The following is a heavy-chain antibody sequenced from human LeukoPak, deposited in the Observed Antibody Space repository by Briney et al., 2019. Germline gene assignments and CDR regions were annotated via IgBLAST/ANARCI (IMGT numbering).Heavy chain of an antibody. CDR1: GNSFGDYY. CDR2: IYTSGST. V-gene: IGHV4-4*07. Sequence: SETLSLTCTVSGNSFGDYYWSWIRQPAGRGLEWIGRIYTSGSTTYNPSLKSRVTMSVDTSKSQSSLNLMSVTAADTAVYYCTRDAGTTGEVKFDPWGQGNLVTVSS. D-gene: IGHD4-17*01. CDR3: TRDAGTTGEVKFDP. J-gene: IGHJ5*02.